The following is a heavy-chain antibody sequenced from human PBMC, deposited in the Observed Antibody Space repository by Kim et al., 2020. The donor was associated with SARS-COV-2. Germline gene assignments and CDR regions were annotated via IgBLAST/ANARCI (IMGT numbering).Heavy chain of an antibody. D-gene: IGHD1-26*01. CDR1: GYTFTGYY. J-gene: IGHJ6*02. V-gene: IGHV1-2*02. Sequence: ASVKVSCKASGYTFTGYYMHWVRQAPGQGLEWMGWINPNSGGTNYAQKFQGRVTMTRDTSISTAYMELSRLRSDGTAVYYCARRGLGGSYYSYYYYAMDVWGQGTTVTVSS. CDR2: INPNSGGT. CDR3: ARRGLGGSYYSYYYYAMDV.